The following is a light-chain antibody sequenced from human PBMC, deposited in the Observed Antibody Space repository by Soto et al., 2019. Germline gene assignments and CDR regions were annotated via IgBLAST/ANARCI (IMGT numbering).Light chain of an antibody. V-gene: IGKV1-27*01. J-gene: IGKJ4*01. Sequence: IQMTQSPSSLSAFVGDRVTITFRASQDIGNFLAWYQQKPGKVPKLLTYAASTLQSGVPSRFSGSGSGTDFTLTISSLQPEDVATYYCQKCKVAPFTFGGGTKV. CDR3: QKCKVAPFT. CDR1: QDIGNF. CDR2: AAS.